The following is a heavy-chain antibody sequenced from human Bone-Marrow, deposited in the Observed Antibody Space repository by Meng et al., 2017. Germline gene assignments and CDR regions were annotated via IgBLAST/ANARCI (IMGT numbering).Heavy chain of an antibody. CDR1: GFTFDDYA. V-gene: IGHV3-9*01. CDR3: AKDISDYYGSGITN. J-gene: IGHJ4*02. Sequence: SLKISCAASGFTFDDYAMHWVRQAPGKGLEWVSGISWNSGRIGYADSVKGRFTISRDNAKNSLYLQMNSLRAEDTALYYCAKDISDYYGSGITNWGQGTLVTVSS. D-gene: IGHD3-10*01. CDR2: ISWNSGRI.